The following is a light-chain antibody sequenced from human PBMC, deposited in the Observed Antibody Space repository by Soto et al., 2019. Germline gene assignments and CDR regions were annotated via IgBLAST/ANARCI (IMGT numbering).Light chain of an antibody. CDR2: DAS. CDR1: QGIHTA. J-gene: IGKJ5*01. Sequence: AIQLTQSPSSLSASVGDRVIINCRASQGIHTALAWYQQKPGNAPMLLIYDASTVEAGVPSRFSGSGSGTDFTLTISSLQPEDFATYYCQQFSNYPHVFGQGTRLEI. V-gene: IGKV1D-13*01. CDR3: QQFSNYPHV.